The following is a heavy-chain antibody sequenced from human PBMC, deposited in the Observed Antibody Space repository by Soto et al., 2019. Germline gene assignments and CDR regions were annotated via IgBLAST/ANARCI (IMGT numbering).Heavy chain of an antibody. CDR3: ARGAGTTRWFDP. V-gene: IGHV4-38-2*01. J-gene: IGHJ5*02. CDR2: IYHSGST. Sequence: SETLSLTCAVSGYSISSGYYWGRIRQPPGKGLEWIGSIYHSGSTYYNPSPKSRVTISVDTSKNQFSLKLSSVTAADTAVYYCARGAGTTRWFDPWGQGTLVTVSS. CDR1: GYSISSGYY. D-gene: IGHD1-7*01.